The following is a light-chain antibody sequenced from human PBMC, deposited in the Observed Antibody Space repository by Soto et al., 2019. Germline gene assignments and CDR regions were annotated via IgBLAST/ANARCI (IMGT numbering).Light chain of an antibody. Sequence: IVLTQSPATLSVSPGEGATLSYRASQSVGISLAWYQQKPGQAPRLLISDASTRATGIPARFSGSGSGTEFTLTIGILQSEDFAGYYCQQYNNWPPWSFGQGTKVEIK. V-gene: IGKV3-15*01. CDR3: QQYNNWPPWS. CDR2: DAS. CDR1: QSVGIS. J-gene: IGKJ1*01.